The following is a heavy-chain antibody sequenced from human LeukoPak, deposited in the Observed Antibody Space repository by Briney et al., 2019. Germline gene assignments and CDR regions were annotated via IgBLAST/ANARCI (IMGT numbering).Heavy chain of an antibody. V-gene: IGHV3-23*01. CDR2: ISGSGGST. J-gene: IGHJ3*02. D-gene: IGHD4-17*01. CDR1: GFSFSSYG. CDR3: VLYGDYGSPDGFDI. Sequence: GGSLRLSCAASGFSFSSYGMNWVRQAPGKGLEWVSAISGSGGSTYYADSVKGRFTISRDNSKNTLYLQMNSLRAEDTAVYYCVLYGDYGSPDGFDIWGQGTMVTVSS.